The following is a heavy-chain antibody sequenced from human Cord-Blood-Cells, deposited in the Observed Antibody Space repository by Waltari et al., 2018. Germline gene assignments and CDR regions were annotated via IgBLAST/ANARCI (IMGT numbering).Heavy chain of an antibody. CDR1: GFTFSSSC. Sequence: EVQLVESGGGLVQPGGSLRLSCAASGFTFSSSCMSWVRQAPGKGLEWVANIKQDGSEKYYVDSVKGRFTISRDNAKNSLYLQMNSLRAEDTAVYYCARSPMYSSGWLNYWGQGTLVTVSS. J-gene: IGHJ4*02. V-gene: IGHV3-7*01. CDR3: ARSPMYSSGWLNY. D-gene: IGHD6-19*01. CDR2: IKQDGSEK.